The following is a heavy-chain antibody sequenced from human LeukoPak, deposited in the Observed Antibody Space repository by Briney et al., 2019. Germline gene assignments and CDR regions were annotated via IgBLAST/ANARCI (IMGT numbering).Heavy chain of an antibody. J-gene: IGHJ4*02. Sequence: AQTLSLTCTVSGGPISSGDYYWSWIRQPPGKGLEWIGYIYYSGSTYYNPSLKSRVTISVDTSKNQFSLKLSSVTAADTAVYYCARDQGYYGSGFYFDYRGQGTLVTVSS. V-gene: IGHV4-30-4*01. CDR2: IYYSGST. CDR3: ARDQGYYGSGFYFDY. CDR1: GGPISSGDYY. D-gene: IGHD3-10*01.